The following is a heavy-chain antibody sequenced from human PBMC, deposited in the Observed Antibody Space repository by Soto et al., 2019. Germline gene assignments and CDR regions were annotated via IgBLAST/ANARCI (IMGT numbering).Heavy chain of an antibody. Sequence: GGSLRLSCAASGFTFTRYSMNWVRQAPGKGLEWVSSISSTTNYIYYGDSMKGRFTISRDNAKNSLYLEMNSLRAEDTAVYYCARESEDLTSNFDYWGQGPLVTVSS. CDR2: ISSTTNYI. J-gene: IGHJ4*02. V-gene: IGHV3-21*06. CDR3: ARESEDLTSNFDY. CDR1: GFTFTRYS.